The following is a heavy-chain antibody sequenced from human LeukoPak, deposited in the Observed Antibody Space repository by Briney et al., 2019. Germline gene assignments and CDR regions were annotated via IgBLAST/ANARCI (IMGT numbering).Heavy chain of an antibody. CDR3: ARVVDNTVGHWFDP. J-gene: IGHJ5*02. CDR2: IYYSGST. D-gene: IGHD5-12*01. CDR1: GGSITSSNYY. Sequence: SETLSLTCTFSGGSITSSNYYWAWIHQPPGKGLEWIGSIYYSGSTYYNPSLKSRVTISVDTSKNQFSLKLSSVTAADTAVYYCARVVDNTVGHWFDPWGQGTLVTVSS. V-gene: IGHV4-39*07.